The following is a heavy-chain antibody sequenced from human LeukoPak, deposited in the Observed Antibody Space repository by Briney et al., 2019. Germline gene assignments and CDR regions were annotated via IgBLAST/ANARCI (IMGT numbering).Heavy chain of an antibody. J-gene: IGHJ6*04. V-gene: IGHV4-34*01. CDR2: INHSGST. CDR3: AGRYCSSTSCYFHYYYGMDV. Sequence: PSETLSLTCAVYGGSFSGYYWSWIRQPPVKGLEWIGEINHSGSTNYNPSLQSRVTISVDTSKNQFSLKLSSVTAADTAVYYCAGRYCSSTSCYFHYYYGMDVWGKGTTVTVSS. CDR1: GGSFSGYY. D-gene: IGHD2-2*01.